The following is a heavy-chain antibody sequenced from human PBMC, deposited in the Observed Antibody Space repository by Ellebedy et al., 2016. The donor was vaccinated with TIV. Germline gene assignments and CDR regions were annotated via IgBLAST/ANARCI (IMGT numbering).Heavy chain of an antibody. V-gene: IGHV4-31*03. J-gene: IGHJ6*02. CDR2: TYYDGSA. CDR3: ARDLIPAAMGMDV. CDR1: GASITHPNHF. D-gene: IGHD2-2*01. Sequence: SETLSLTXTVSGASITHPNHFWTCIRHLPGTGLEWIGYTYYDGSASYNPSLKDRVTISVDTSKSQFSLSLTSVTAADTAVYYCARDLIPAAMGMDVWGQGTTVTVSS.